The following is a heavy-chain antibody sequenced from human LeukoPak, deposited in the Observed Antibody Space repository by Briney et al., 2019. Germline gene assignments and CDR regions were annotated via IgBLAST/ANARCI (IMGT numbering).Heavy chain of an antibody. Sequence: PSETLSLTCTVSGGSISSYYWSWIRQPRGKGLEWIGYIYYGGSTNYNPSLKSRVTISVDTSKNQFSLKLSSVTAADTAVYYCARGTTMIVPGDYWGQGTLVTVSS. CDR2: IYYGGST. V-gene: IGHV4-59*01. J-gene: IGHJ4*02. CDR1: GGSISSYY. D-gene: IGHD3-22*01. CDR3: ARGTTMIVPGDY.